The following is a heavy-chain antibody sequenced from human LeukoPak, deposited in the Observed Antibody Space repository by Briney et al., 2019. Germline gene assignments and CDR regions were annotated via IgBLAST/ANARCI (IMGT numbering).Heavy chain of an antibody. CDR1: GYTFTGYY. J-gene: IGHJ4*02. Sequence: GASVTVSCKASGYTFTGYYMHWVRQAPGQGLEWMGWINPNSGGTNYAQKFQGRVTMTRDTSISTAYMELSRLRSDDTAMYYCARAMTSGSRPFDYWGQGTLVTVSS. V-gene: IGHV1-2*02. D-gene: IGHD1-26*01. CDR3: ARAMTSGSRPFDY. CDR2: INPNSGGT.